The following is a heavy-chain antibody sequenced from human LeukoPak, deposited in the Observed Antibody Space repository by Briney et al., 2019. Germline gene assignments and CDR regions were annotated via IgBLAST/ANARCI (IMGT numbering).Heavy chain of an antibody. Sequence: SGGSLSLSCAASGFTFSKYWMLWVRHAPGKGLESVSRINTDGTVTTYADSVKGRFTDSRDNADNPMFLQLNSVRDEDTAVYYCETNQWQAPPPLPWGQETPVTLSS. CDR3: ETNQWQAPPPLP. D-gene: IGHD6-19*01. V-gene: IGHV3-74*01. CDR1: GFTFSKYW. CDR2: INTDGTVT. J-gene: IGHJ5*02.